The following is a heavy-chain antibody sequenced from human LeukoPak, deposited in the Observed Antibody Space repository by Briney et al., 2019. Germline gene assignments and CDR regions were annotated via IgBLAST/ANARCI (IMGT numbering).Heavy chain of an antibody. J-gene: IGHJ6*02. Sequence: ASVKVSCKASGYTFTGYYTHWVRQAPGQGLEWMGWINPNSGGTNYAQKFQGWVTMTRDTSISTAYMELSRLRSDDTAVYYCARDLGGATGYGYYYGMDVWGQGTTVTVSS. CDR1: GYTFTGYY. V-gene: IGHV1-2*04. CDR3: ARDLGGATGYGYYYGMDV. CDR2: INPNSGGT. D-gene: IGHD5-18*01.